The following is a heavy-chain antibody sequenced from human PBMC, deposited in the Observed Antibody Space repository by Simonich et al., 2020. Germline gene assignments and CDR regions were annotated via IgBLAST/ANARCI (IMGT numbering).Heavy chain of an antibody. CDR2: IKPNRWGT. CDR3: ARVSGGTAMVTSTFDI. J-gene: IGHJ3*02. D-gene: IGHD5-18*01. V-gene: IGHV1-2*02. CDR1: GYTFTGYY. Sequence: QVQLVQSGAEVKKPGASVKVSCKASGYTFTGYYMHWVRQAPGKGLEWSGGIKPNRWGTNYAQMVQGRVTMTRDTSISTAYMELSRLRSDDTAVYYCARVSGGTAMVTSTFDIWGQGTMVTVSS.